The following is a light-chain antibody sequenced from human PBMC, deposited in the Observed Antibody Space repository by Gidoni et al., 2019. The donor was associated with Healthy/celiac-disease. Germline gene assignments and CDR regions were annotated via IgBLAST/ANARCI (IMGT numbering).Light chain of an antibody. CDR1: QRISNY. V-gene: IGKV1-27*01. J-gene: IGKJ1*01. CDR2: AAS. Sequence: DIQMTQSPSSLSASVGARVTIPCRARQRISNYLAWYQQKPGKVPKLLLYAASTLQSGVPSRLSGSGAGTDFTLTISSLQPEDVATYYCQKYNSARPWTFGQGTKVEIK. CDR3: QKYNSARPWT.